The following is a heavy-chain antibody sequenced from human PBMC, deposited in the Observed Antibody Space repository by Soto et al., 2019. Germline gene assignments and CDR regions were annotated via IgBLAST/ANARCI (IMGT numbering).Heavy chain of an antibody. D-gene: IGHD6-13*01. CDR3: ARVGIEQQLTPRYYYYGMDV. Sequence: EVQLVESGGGLVQPGGSLRLSCAASGFTFSSYSMNWVRQAPGKGLEWVSYISSSSSTIYYADSVKGRFTISIDNTKNSLYLQMNSLRDEDSAVYYCARVGIEQQLTPRYYYYGMDVWGQGTTVTVSS. V-gene: IGHV3-48*02. J-gene: IGHJ6*02. CDR2: ISSSSSTI. CDR1: GFTFSSYS.